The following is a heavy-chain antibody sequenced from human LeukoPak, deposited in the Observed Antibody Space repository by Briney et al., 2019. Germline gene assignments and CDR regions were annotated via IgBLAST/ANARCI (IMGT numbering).Heavy chain of an antibody. CDR1: GVSISSSNSY. D-gene: IGHD3/OR15-3a*01. Sequence: PSETLSLTCTVSGVSISSSNSYWGWIRQPPGKGLEWIGSIYYSGNTYYNASLKSQVSISIVPSKNQFSLKLTSVTAADTAVYYCARQTGSGLFILPGGQGTLVTVSS. CDR3: ARQTGSGLFILP. V-gene: IGHV4-39*01. J-gene: IGHJ4*02. CDR2: IYYSGNT.